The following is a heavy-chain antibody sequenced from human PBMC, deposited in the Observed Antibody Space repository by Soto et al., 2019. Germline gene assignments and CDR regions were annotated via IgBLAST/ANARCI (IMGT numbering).Heavy chain of an antibody. CDR2: VNPTGGST. D-gene: IGHD6-25*01. J-gene: IGHJ4*02. V-gene: IGHV1-46*03. CDR1: GYTFTSYY. CDR3: ARHLAAGDS. Sequence: QVQLVQSGAEVKKPGASVRVSCKASGYTFTSYYKHWVRQAPGQGLEWMAIVNPTGGSTNYAQKFQGRVTVTFDTSTTTVFMELNSLRYEATAVYYCARHLAAGDSWGQGTLVSVSS.